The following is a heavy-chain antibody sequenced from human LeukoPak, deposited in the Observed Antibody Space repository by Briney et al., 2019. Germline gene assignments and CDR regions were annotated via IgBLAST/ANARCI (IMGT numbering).Heavy chain of an antibody. CDR3: TRGGYYEPIDS. D-gene: IGHD3-22*01. V-gene: IGHV4-59*01. Sequence: ETLSLTCSVSGGSISTYYWSWIRQTPGKGLEQIGYIYNSGSTNYNPSLEGRVTMSIDTSKNQFSLKLSSVTAADTAVYYCTRGGYYEPIDSWGQGTLVTVSS. J-gene: IGHJ4*02. CDR2: IYNSGST. CDR1: GGSISTYY.